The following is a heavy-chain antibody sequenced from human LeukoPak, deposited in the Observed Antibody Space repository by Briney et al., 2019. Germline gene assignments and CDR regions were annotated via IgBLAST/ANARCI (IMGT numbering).Heavy chain of an antibody. CDR1: GYTFSAYY. V-gene: IGHV1-2*02. Sequence: ASVKVSCKASGYTFSAYYIHWVRQAPGQGLEWMGWIDPNSGDTNFTQKFQGRVTMTRDTSISTAYMELSRLRSDDTAVYYCARSYHYYDSSGYYMGDAFEIWGQGTVVAVSS. D-gene: IGHD3-22*01. CDR3: ARSYHYYDSSGYYMGDAFEI. J-gene: IGHJ3*02. CDR2: IDPNSGDT.